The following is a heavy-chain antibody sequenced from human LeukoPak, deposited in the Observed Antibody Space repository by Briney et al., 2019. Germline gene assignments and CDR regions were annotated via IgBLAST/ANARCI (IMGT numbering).Heavy chain of an antibody. J-gene: IGHJ6*03. D-gene: IGHD3-3*01. Sequence: GGSLRLSCAASGFTFSSYAMHWVRQAPGKGLEWGAVISYDGSNKYYADSVKGRFTISRDNSKNTLYLQMNSLRAEDTAVYYCARGGYDFWSGYPDYMDVWGKGTTVTVSS. CDR1: GFTFSSYA. CDR3: ARGGYDFWSGYPDYMDV. CDR2: ISYDGSNK. V-gene: IGHV3-30*01.